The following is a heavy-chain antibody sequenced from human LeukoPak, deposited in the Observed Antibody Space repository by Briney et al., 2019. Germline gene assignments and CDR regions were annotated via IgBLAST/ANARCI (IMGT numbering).Heavy chain of an antibody. Sequence: KSSETLSLTCTVSGGSISSSSYYWGWIRQPPGKGLEWIGSIYYSGSTYYNPSLKSQVTISVDTYKKQFSLKLSSVTAADTAVYYCATLLWFGELSNWFDPWGQGTLVTVSS. J-gene: IGHJ5*02. CDR2: IYYSGST. CDR3: ATLLWFGELSNWFDP. D-gene: IGHD3-10*01. V-gene: IGHV4-39*01. CDR1: GGSISSSSYY.